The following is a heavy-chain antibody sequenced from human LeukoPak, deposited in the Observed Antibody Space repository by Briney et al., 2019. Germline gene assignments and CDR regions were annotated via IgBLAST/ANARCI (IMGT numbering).Heavy chain of an antibody. J-gene: IGHJ4*02. CDR1: GFTFSTYA. D-gene: IGHD6-19*01. CDR2: IGGGGPTT. CDR3: ARGFLGGTDQYFDS. Sequence: SGGSRRLSCAASGFTFSTYAMNWVRQAPAKGLEWVSTIGGGGPTTDYADSVKDRFTISRDNSKNTLYLQMNSLRAEDTAVYFCARGFLGGTDQYFDSWGQGTLVTVSS. V-gene: IGHV3-23*01.